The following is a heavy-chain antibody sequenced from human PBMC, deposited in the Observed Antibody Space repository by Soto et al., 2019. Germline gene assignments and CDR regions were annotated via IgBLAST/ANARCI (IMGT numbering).Heavy chain of an antibody. Sequence: SETLSLTCSVSGGSISTYYCNWIRQPAGKGLEWIGRIDSSGNTNYSPSLKSRATLSVETSKNQFSLKLSSVTAADTAVYYCARGGHDFWSCPFDYWGQGTPVTVSS. CDR2: IDSSGNT. CDR3: ARGGHDFWSCPFDY. J-gene: IGHJ4*02. CDR1: GGSISTYY. V-gene: IGHV4-4*07. D-gene: IGHD3-3*01.